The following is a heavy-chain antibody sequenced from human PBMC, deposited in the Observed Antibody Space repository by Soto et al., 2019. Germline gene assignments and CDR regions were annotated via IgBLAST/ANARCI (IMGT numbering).Heavy chain of an antibody. J-gene: IGHJ5*02. D-gene: IGHD5-18*01. V-gene: IGHV1-18*01. CDR2: ISGYNGKT. Sequence: QVHLVQSGAEVKKPGASVQVSCKASGYSFTSYGISWVRQAAGQGLEWMAWISGYNGKTRFAPKYQGRLTMTIDTSTSTAYMDLRSLRSDDAAMYYCARDKMANTDNWFDLWGQGTLVTVSS. CDR3: ARDKMANTDNWFDL. CDR1: GYSFTSYG.